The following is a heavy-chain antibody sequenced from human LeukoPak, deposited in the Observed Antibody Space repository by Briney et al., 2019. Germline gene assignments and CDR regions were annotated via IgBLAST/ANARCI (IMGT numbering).Heavy chain of an antibody. CDR2: IYYSGST. D-gene: IGHD1-1*01. Sequence: SETLSLTCTVSGGSISSSSYYWGWIRQPPGKGLEWIGSIYYSGSTYYDPSLKSRVTISVDTSKNHFSLKLTSVTAADTAVYYCARGLEWGDGFDIWGQGTMVTVSP. CDR1: GGSISSSSYY. CDR3: ARGLEWGDGFDI. J-gene: IGHJ3*02. V-gene: IGHV4-39*02.